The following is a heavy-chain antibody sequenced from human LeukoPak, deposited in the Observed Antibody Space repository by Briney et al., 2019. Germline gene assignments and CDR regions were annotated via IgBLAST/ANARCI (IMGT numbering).Heavy chain of an antibody. CDR2: IYYSGST. D-gene: IGHD3-10*01. CDR1: GGSFSGYY. J-gene: IGHJ5*02. CDR3: ANLLRVRGVRGWFDP. Sequence: SETLSLTCAVYGGSFSGYYWSWIRQPPGKGLEWIGYIYYSGSTNYNPSLKSRVTISVDTSKNQFSLKLSSVTAADTAVYYCANLLRVRGVRGWFDPWGQGTLVTVSS. V-gene: IGHV4-59*12.